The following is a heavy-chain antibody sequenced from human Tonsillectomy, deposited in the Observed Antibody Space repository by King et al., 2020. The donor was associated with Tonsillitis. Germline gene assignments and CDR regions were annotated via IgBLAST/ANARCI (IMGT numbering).Heavy chain of an antibody. CDR2: ISSSSSYI. CDR1: GFTFSSYS. CDR3: ARGAPQSGSYSDY. V-gene: IGHV3-21*01. Sequence: VQLVESGGGLVKPGGSLRLSCAASGFTFSSYSMNWVRQAPGKGLEWVSSISSSSSYIYYAASVKGRFTISRDNAKNSLYLQMNSLRAEDTAVYYCARGAPQSGSYSDYWGQGTLVTVSS. D-gene: IGHD1-26*01. J-gene: IGHJ4*02.